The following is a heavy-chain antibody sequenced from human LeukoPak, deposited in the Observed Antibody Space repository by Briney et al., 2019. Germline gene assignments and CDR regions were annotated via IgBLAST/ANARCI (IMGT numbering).Heavy chain of an antibody. Sequence: GGSLRLSCAASGFTFSSYAMSWVRQAPGKWREGVSAISGSGGSTYYADSVKGRFTISRDNSKNTLYLQMNSLRAEDTAVYYCAKDLTMIVVVTTTSRGDYWGQGTLVTGSS. D-gene: IGHD3-22*01. CDR3: AKDLTMIVVVTTTSRGDY. V-gene: IGHV3-23*01. CDR1: GFTFSSYA. J-gene: IGHJ4*02. CDR2: ISGSGGST.